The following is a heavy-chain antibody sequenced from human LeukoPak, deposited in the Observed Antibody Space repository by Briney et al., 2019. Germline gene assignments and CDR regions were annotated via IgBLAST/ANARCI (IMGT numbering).Heavy chain of an antibody. V-gene: IGHV3-30*04. Sequence: GGSLRLSCAASGFTFSSYAMHWVRQAPGKGLEWVAVISYDGSNKYYADSVKGRFTISRDNSENTLYLQMNSLRAEDTAVYYCAREGSGSIVVVPAAMIEAFDIWGQGTMVTVSS. J-gene: IGHJ3*02. CDR3: AREGSGSIVVVPAAMIEAFDI. CDR2: ISYDGSNK. D-gene: IGHD2-2*01. CDR1: GFTFSSYA.